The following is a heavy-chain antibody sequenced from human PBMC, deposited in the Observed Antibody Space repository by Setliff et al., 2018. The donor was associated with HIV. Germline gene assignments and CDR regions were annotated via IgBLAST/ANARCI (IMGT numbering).Heavy chain of an antibody. D-gene: IGHD6-6*01. CDR3: ARGHSSSTNWFFDL. V-gene: IGHV1-69*06. CDR1: GGSFSSYA. Sequence: SVKVSCKASGGSFSSYAINWVRQAPGQGLEWMGRIIPMFGTENYAQKFQGRVTLTADKFTTTAYMELSRLTSDDTAVYYCARGHSSSTNWFFDLWGRGTLVTVPQ. CDR2: IIPMFGTE. J-gene: IGHJ2*01.